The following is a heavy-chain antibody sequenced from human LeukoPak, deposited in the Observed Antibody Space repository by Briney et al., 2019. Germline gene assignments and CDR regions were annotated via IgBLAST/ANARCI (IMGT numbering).Heavy chain of an antibody. J-gene: IGHJ3*02. CDR2: IYYSGST. Sequence: KTSETLSLTCTVSGGSISSYYWSWIRQPPGKGLEWIGYIYYSGSTNYNPSLKSRVTISVDTSKNQFSLKLSSVTAADTAVYYCARDNGITGTTGAFDIWGQGTMVTVSS. D-gene: IGHD1-7*01. CDR3: ARDNGITGTTGAFDI. CDR1: GGSISSYY. V-gene: IGHV4-59*01.